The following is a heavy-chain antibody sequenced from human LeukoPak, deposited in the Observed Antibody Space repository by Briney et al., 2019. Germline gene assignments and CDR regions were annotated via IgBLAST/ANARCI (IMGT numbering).Heavy chain of an antibody. V-gene: IGHV3-23*01. J-gene: IGHJ4*02. CDR2: ISGSGGST. CDR3: AKDNGEQYYFDY. D-gene: IGHD6-19*01. CDR1: GFTFSSYA. Sequence: GGSLRLACAASGFTFSSYAMSWVRQAPGKGLEWVSAISGSGGSTYYADSVKGRFTISRDNSKNTLYLQMNSLRAEDTAVYYCAKDNGEQYYFDYWGQGTLVTVSS.